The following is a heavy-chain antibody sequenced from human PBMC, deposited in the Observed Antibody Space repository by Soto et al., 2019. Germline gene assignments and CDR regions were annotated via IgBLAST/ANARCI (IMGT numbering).Heavy chain of an antibody. Sequence: QVQLQQWGAGLLKPSETLSLTCAVYGGSFSGYYWSWIRQPPGKGLEWIGEINHSGSTNYNPSLRSRVTIVVDTSKDQFSLKQSAVTAADTAVYYCARVWTWNYAPIDYWGQGTLVTVSS. V-gene: IGHV4-34*01. J-gene: IGHJ4*02. CDR2: INHSGST. CDR3: ARVWTWNYAPIDY. CDR1: GGSFSGYY. D-gene: IGHD1-7*01.